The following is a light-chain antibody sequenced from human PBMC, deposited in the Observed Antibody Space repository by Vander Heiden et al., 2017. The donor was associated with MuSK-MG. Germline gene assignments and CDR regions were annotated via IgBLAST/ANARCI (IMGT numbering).Light chain of an antibody. J-gene: IGKJ2*01. CDR1: QSISSW. CDR3: QQDNSSPWT. CDR2: KAS. Sequence: DIQMTQSPSTLSASVGDRVTITCRASQSISSWLAWYQQKPGKAPKLLIYKASSLESGVPSRFSGSESGTEFTLTISSLQPDDFATYYCQQDNSSPWTFGQGTKMEIK. V-gene: IGKV1-5*03.